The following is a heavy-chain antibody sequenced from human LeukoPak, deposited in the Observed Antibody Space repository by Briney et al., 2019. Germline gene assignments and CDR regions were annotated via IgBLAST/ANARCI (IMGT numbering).Heavy chain of an antibody. J-gene: IGHJ3*02. D-gene: IGHD3-10*01. CDR2: IVVGSGNT. CDR1: GFTFTSSA. V-gene: IGHV1-58*02. Sequence: GASVKFSCKASGFTFTSSAMQWVRQARGQRLEWIGWIVVGSGNTNYAQKFQERVTITRDISTSTAYMELSSLRSEDTAVYYCAADHKGAIYYGSGSYYAFDIWGQGTMVTVSS. CDR3: AADHKGAIYYGSGSYYAFDI.